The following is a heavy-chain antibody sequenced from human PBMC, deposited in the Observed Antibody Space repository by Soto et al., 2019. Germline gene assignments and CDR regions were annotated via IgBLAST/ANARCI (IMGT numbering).Heavy chain of an antibody. D-gene: IGHD6-19*01. CDR2: ISTSGATR. CDR3: ARFFGSGFDY. CDR1: GFTFSSYS. J-gene: IGHJ4*02. V-gene: IGHV3-48*02. Sequence: GGSLRLSCAASGFTFSSYSINWVRQAPGKGLEWVSSISTSGATRYYADSVKGRFTISRDSAKTSLYLQMDSLRNEDTAVYYCARFFGSGFDYWGQGTLVTVSS.